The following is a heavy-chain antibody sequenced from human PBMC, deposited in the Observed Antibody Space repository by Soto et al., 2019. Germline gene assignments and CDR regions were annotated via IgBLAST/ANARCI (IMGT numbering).Heavy chain of an antibody. D-gene: IGHD5-12*01. J-gene: IGHJ4*02. V-gene: IGHV4-31*03. CDR2: VYYSGNT. CDR1: GGSISSGGVY. Sequence: QVQLQESGPGLVKPSQTLSLTCTVSGGSISSGGVYWSWIRQYPGKGLEWIGYVYYSGNTYYNPSLRGRVTISVDTSRNQFSLKLSSVTAADTAVYYCARVSGYSGYFYWGQGALVTVSS. CDR3: ARVSGYSGYFY.